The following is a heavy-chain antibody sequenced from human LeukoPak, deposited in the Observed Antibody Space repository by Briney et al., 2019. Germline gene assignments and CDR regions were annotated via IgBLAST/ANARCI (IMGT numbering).Heavy chain of an antibody. V-gene: IGHV3-23*01. CDR1: GFTFSSYG. Sequence: GGSLRLSCAASGFTFSSYGMSWVRQTPGKGLEWVSAISGSGGGTYYADSVKGRFTISRDNAKKSLYLQMNSLRAEDTAVYYCARRSNLDAFDIWGQGTMVTVSS. J-gene: IGHJ3*02. CDR3: ARRSNLDAFDI. CDR2: ISGSGGGT. D-gene: IGHD1-26*01.